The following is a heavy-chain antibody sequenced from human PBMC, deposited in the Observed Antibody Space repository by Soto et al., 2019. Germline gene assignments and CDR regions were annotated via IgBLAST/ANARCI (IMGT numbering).Heavy chain of an antibody. V-gene: IGHV3-15*07. Sequence: EVQLVESGGGLIKPGGSLRLSCAASGFTFSNAWMNWVRQAPGKGLEWVGRIKSKADGETTDYAAPVKGRFAISRHDSDNTLYLQMNSLKGEDTAFYYCTTGLRWEHNTDYWGQGTLVTVSS. CDR3: TTGLRWEHNTDY. J-gene: IGHJ4*02. D-gene: IGHD4-17*01. CDR2: IKSKADGETT. CDR1: GFTFSNAW.